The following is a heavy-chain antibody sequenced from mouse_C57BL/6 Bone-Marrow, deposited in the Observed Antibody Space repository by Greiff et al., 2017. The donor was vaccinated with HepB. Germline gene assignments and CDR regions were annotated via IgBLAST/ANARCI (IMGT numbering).Heavy chain of an antibody. CDR2: IDPEDGDT. V-gene: IGHV14-1*01. CDR1: GFNIKDYY. J-gene: IGHJ2*01. Sequence: VQLKQSGAELVRPGASVKLSCTASGFNIKDYYMHWVKQRPEQGLEWIGRIDPEDGDTEYAPKFQGKATMTADTSSNTANLQLSSLTSEDTAVYYCTTTYGNYSSDYWGQGTTLTVSS. CDR3: TTTYGNYSSDY. D-gene: IGHD2-1*01.